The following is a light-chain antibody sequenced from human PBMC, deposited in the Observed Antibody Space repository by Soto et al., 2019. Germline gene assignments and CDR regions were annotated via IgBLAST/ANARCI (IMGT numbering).Light chain of an antibody. CDR3: CSYAGSSTFVV. CDR2: EGS. CDR1: SSDVGSHNL. J-gene: IGLJ2*01. Sequence: QPVLTQPASVSGSPGQSITISCTGTSSDVGSHNLVSWYQQHPGKAPKLMIYEGSKRPSGVSNRFSGSKSGNTASLTISGLQAEDEADYYCCSYAGSSTFVVFGGGTKLTVL. V-gene: IGLV2-23*03.